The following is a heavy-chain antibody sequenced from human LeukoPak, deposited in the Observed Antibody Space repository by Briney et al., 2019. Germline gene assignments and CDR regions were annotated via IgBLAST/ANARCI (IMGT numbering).Heavy chain of an antibody. D-gene: IGHD6-19*01. Sequence: PSETLSLTCTVSGGSISSYYWSWIRQPPGKGLEWIGYIYYSGGTNYNPSFKSRVTISVDTSKNQFSLKLSSVTAADTAVYYCARHGRSGWFDYWGQGTLVTVSS. CDR3: ARHGRSGWFDY. CDR1: GGSISSYY. V-gene: IGHV4-59*08. J-gene: IGHJ4*02. CDR2: IYYSGGT.